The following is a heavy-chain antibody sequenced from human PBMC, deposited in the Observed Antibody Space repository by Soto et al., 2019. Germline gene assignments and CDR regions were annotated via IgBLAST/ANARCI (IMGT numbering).Heavy chain of an antibody. V-gene: IGHV1-3*01. CDR2: INAGNGNT. CDR3: ARGLITGSQYSGGWYYFDS. J-gene: IGHJ4*02. CDR1: GYTFTSYA. Sequence: ASVKVSCKASGYTFTSYAMHWVRQAPGQRLEWMGWINAGNGNTKYSQKFQGRVTITRDTSASTAYMELSSVTAADTAVYYCARGLITGSQYSGGWYYFDSWGQGTQVIVSS. D-gene: IGHD1-26*01.